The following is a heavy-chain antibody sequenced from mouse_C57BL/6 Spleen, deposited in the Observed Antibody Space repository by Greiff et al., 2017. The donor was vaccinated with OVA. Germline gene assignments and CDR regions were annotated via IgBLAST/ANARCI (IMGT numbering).Heavy chain of an antibody. V-gene: IGHV2-6*03. J-gene: IGHJ3*01. CDR2: IWSDGST. D-gene: IGHD2-5*01. CDR1: GFSLTSYG. CDR3: ARPIHYSNYVFAY. Sequence: VQLQESGPGLVAPSQSLSITCTVSGFSLTSYGVHWVRQPPGKGLEWLVVIWSDGSTTYNSALKSRLSISKDNSKSQVFLKMNSLQTDDTAMYYCARPIHYSNYVFAYWGQGTLVTVSA.